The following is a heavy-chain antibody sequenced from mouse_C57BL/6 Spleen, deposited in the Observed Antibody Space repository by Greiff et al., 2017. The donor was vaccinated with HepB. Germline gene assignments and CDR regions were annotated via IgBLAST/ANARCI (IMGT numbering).Heavy chain of an antibody. CDR2: IYPGNGDT. V-gene: IGHV1-12*01. CDR1: GYTFTSYN. CDR3: AKGPYGTWFAY. J-gene: IGHJ3*01. D-gene: IGHD1-2*01. Sequence: QVQLQQSGAELVRPGASVKMSCKASGYTFTSYNMHWVKQTPRQGLEWIGAIYPGNGDTSYNQKFKGKATLTVDKSSSTAYMQLSRRTSEDSAVYFCAKGPYGTWFAYWGQGTLVTVSA.